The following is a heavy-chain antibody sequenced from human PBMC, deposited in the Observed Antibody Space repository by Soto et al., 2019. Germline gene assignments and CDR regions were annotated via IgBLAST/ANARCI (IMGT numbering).Heavy chain of an antibody. CDR2: ISGSGGST. J-gene: IGHJ6*03. D-gene: IGHD2-15*01. V-gene: IGHV3-23*01. CDR3: AKVGGRGYCSGGSCYGVYYYYYMDV. CDR1: GFTFSSYA. Sequence: GGSLRLSCAASGFTFSSYAMSWVRQAPGKGLEWVSAISGSGGSTYYADSVKGRFTISRDNSKNTLYLQMNSLRAEDTAVYYCAKVGGRGYCSGGSCYGVYYYYYMDVWGKGTTVTVSS.